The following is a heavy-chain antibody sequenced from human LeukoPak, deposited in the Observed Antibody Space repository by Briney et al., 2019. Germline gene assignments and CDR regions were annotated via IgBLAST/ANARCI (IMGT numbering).Heavy chain of an antibody. J-gene: IGHJ6*02. Sequence: SETLSLTCTVSGGSISSYYWSWIRQPPGKGLEWIGYIYYSGSTNYNPSLKSPVTISLDTSKNQFSLKLSSATAADTAVYYCARGTRTSNYYGLDVWGQGTTVTVSS. V-gene: IGHV4-59*01. D-gene: IGHD2-8*01. CDR3: ARGTRTSNYYGLDV. CDR1: GGSISSYY. CDR2: IYYSGST.